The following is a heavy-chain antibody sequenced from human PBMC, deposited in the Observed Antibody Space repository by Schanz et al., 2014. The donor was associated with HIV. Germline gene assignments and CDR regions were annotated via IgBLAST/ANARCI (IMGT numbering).Heavy chain of an antibody. CDR3: TKEVPPDV. CDR1: GLTFSSSI. D-gene: IGHD1-1*01. V-gene: IGHV3-30-3*02. J-gene: IGHJ3*01. Sequence: QVQMVESGGGVVQPGRSLRLSCTASGLTFSSSIMHWVRQAPGKGLEWVAVISYDGSNKNYADSVKGRFTISRDNSKNTLYLQMNSLRAEDTAVYYCTKEVPPDVWGQGTMVIVSS. CDR2: ISYDGSNK.